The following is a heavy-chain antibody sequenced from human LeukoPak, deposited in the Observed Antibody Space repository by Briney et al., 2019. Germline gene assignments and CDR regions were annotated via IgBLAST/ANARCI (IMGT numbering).Heavy chain of an antibody. J-gene: IGHJ5*02. V-gene: IGHV3-7*01. CDR1: AFTFSSYW. Sequence: PGGSLRLSRATSAFTFSSYWMTWVRQASGKGLEWVASIVEDGSETYYLDSVKGRFTFSRDNAKNSLYLQMNSLRGEDTAVYYCARDPARPLDLWGQGTLVTVSS. CDR3: ARDPARPLDL. CDR2: IVEDGSET.